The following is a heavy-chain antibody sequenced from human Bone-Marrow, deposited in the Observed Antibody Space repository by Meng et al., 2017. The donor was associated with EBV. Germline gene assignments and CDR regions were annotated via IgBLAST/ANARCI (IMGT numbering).Heavy chain of an antibody. J-gene: IGHJ4*02. D-gene: IGHD5-12*01. CDR1: GFTFSDYY. CDR2: ISSSGSTI. Sequence: QVHLLWCGGVLATPGASLILSCAASGFTFSDYYMSWIRQAPGKGLEWVSYISSSGSTIYYADSVKGRFTISRDNAKNSLYLQMNSLRAEDTAVYYCARDGRYSGSPVDYWGQGTLVTVSS. CDR3: ARDGRYSGSPVDY. V-gene: IGHV3-11*01.